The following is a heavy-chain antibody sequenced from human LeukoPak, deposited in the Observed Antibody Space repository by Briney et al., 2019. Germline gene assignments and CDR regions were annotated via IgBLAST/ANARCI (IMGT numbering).Heavy chain of an antibody. V-gene: IGHV3-64D*06. Sequence: GGSLRLSCSASGFIFSSYAMHWVRQAPGKGLEYVSAISPNGGSTYYADSVKGRFSISRDNPKNILYLQMSSVRPEDTAVYYCVPKGNEGYWGQGTLVTVSS. J-gene: IGHJ4*02. CDR1: GFIFSSYA. CDR2: ISPNGGST. D-gene: IGHD1-1*01. CDR3: VPKGNEGY.